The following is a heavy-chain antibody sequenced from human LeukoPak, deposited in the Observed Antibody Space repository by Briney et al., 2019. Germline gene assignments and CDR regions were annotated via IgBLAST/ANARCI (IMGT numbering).Heavy chain of an antibody. Sequence: SETLSLTCTVSGGSISSGSYYWSWVRQPAGKGLEWIGRIYTSGSTNYSPSLRSRVTISLDTSKNQVSLKLSSVSAADTAVYYCAREGGKHAHDYWGQGTLVTVSS. V-gene: IGHV4-61*02. CDR1: GGSISSGSYY. CDR2: IYTSGST. J-gene: IGHJ4*02. D-gene: IGHD3-16*01. CDR3: AREGGKHAHDY.